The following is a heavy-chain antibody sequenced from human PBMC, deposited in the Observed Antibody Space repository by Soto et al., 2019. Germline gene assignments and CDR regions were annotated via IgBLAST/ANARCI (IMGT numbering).Heavy chain of an antibody. CDR2: ISAYNGNT. D-gene: IGHD4-17*01. J-gene: IGHJ3*02. CDR3: ASRRDYGDYDAFDI. CDR1: GYTFTCYG. V-gene: IGHV1-18*01. Sequence: GASVKVSCKASGYTFTCYGISWVRQAPGQGLEWMGWISAYNGNTNYAQKLQGRVTMTTDTSTSTAYMELRSLRSDDTAVYYCASRRDYGDYDAFDIWGQGTMVTVSS.